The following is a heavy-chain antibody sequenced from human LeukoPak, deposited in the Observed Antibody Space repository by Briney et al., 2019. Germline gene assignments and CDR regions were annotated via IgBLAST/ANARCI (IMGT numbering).Heavy chain of an antibody. V-gene: IGHV1-18*01. Sequence: ASVKVSCKASGYTFTSYGISWVRQAPGQGLEWMGWISAYNGNTNYAQKFQGRVTITADEFTSTAYMELSSLRSEDTAVYYCARDQYYDSSGFFAGWGQGTLVTVSS. CDR3: ARDQYYDSSGFFAG. D-gene: IGHD3-22*01. J-gene: IGHJ4*02. CDR2: ISAYNGNT. CDR1: GYTFTSYG.